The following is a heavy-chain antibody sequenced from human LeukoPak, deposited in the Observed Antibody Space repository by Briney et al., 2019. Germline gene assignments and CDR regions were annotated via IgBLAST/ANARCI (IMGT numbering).Heavy chain of an antibody. V-gene: IGHV1-2*02. CDR1: GYTFTGYD. CDR3: ARAPGAFDI. J-gene: IGHJ3*02. Sequence: GSVKVSCMASGYTFTGYDMHWVRQAPGQGLEWMGWINPNSGDTNYAQKFQGRVTMTRDTSISTAYMELSRLRSDDTAVYFCARAPGAFDIWGEGTMVTVSS. CDR2: INPNSGDT.